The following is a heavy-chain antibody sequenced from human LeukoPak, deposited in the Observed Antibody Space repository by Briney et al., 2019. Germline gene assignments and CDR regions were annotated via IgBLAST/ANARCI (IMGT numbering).Heavy chain of an antibody. J-gene: IGHJ4*02. D-gene: IGHD3-10*01. CDR1: GFTFSSYW. CDR3: ARDRGGFGELIGSFDY. Sequence: GGSLRLSCAASGFTFSSYWMSWVRQAPGKGLEWVANIKQDGSEKYYVDSVKGRFTISRDNAKNSLYLQMNSLRAEDTAVYYCARDRGGFGELIGSFDYWGQGTLVTVSS. V-gene: IGHV3-7*01. CDR2: IKQDGSEK.